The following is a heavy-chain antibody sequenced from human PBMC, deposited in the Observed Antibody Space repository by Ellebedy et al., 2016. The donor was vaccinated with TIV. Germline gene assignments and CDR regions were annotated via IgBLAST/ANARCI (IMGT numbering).Heavy chain of an antibody. CDR1: GGSVSSTRYY. CDR2: VYYSGSP. CDR3: ARTDPWQPIDD. J-gene: IGHJ4*02. D-gene: IGHD2-21*02. Sequence: MPSETLSLTCSVSGGSVSSTRYYWAWIRQPPGKGLEYIWSVYYSGSPYYNPSFKIRVTLSAETSKNQFSLNLRTVTAADTAVYYCARTDPWQPIDDWGQGTLVTVSS. V-gene: IGHV4-39*01.